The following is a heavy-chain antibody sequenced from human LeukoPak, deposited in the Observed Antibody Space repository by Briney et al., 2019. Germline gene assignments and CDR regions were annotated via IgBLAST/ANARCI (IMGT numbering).Heavy chain of an antibody. CDR2: LSTSWST. V-gene: IGHV4-4*07. CDR1: GASISSYY. J-gene: IGHJ6*03. CDR3: ARVLSGYSYGYHYYYYYMDV. Sequence: SETLSLTCTVSGASISSYYWTWIRQPAGKGLEWIGRLSTSWSTDYNPSLKSRVTMSVDTSKNQFSLNLSSVTAADTAMYYCARVLSGYSYGYHYYYYYMDVWGKGTTVTISS. D-gene: IGHD5-18*01.